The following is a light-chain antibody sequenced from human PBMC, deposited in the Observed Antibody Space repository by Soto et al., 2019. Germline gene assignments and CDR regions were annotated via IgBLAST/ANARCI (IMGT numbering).Light chain of an antibody. CDR1: QGISNF. Sequence: DLQMTQSPSSLSASVGDSVTITCRASQGISNFLAWYQQKPGKVPKLLIYAAFTLQSGVPSRFSGSGSATDFTLTISSLQPEDVATYYCHKYDSAPWTFGQGTKVEIK. CDR3: HKYDSAPWT. V-gene: IGKV1-27*01. J-gene: IGKJ1*01. CDR2: AAF.